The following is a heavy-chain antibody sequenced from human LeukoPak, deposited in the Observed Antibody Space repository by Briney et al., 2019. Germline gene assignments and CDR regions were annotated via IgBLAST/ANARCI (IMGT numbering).Heavy chain of an antibody. CDR2: IYHSGST. J-gene: IGHJ4*02. Sequence: SETLSLTCTVSGYSISSGYYWGWIRQPPGKGLVWIGSIYHSGSTYYNPSLKSRVTISVDTSKNQFSLKLSSVTAADTAVYCCARDRYGSGNKEDYWGQGTLVTVSS. D-gene: IGHD3-10*01. CDR3: ARDRYGSGNKEDY. V-gene: IGHV4-38-2*02. CDR1: GYSISSGYY.